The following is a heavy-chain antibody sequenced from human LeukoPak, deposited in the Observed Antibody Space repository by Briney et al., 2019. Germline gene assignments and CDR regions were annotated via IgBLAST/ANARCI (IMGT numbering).Heavy chain of an antibody. J-gene: IGHJ4*02. V-gene: IGHV4-30-4*01. CDR3: GRDGGS. CDR2: IYYSGST. CDR1: GCSIRNSDYY. Sequence: SETLSLTCTVSGCSIRNSDYYWSWIRQPPGKGLEWIGYIYYSGSTYYNPSLKSRVTISVDTSKNHFSLNLSSVTAADTAVYHCGRDGGSRGQGTLVTVSS.